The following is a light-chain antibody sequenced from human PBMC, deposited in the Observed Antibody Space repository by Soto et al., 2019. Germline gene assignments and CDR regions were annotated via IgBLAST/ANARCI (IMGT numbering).Light chain of an antibody. CDR1: STDPNFYNY. Sequence: QSVLTQPASVSGSPGQSITISCTGTSTDPNFYNYVSWYQQHPGKAPKLIIYEVSNRPSGVSNRFSGSKSGNTASLTISGLQAEDEADYYCSSYTTGSTKFGGGTKLTVL. CDR3: SSYTTGSTK. CDR2: EVS. J-gene: IGLJ3*02. V-gene: IGLV2-14*01.